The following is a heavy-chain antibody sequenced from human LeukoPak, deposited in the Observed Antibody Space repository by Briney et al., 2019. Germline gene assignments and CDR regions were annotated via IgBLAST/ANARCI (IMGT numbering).Heavy chain of an antibody. CDR3: ARARGYSGYDWGDFDY. Sequence: GASVKVSCKASGGTFSSYAISWVRQAPGQGLEWMGGIIPIFGTANYAQKFQGRVTITADESTSTAYMELSSLRSEDTAVYYCARARGYSGYDWGDFDYCGQGTLVTVSS. CDR2: IIPIFGTA. CDR1: GGTFSSYA. D-gene: IGHD5-12*01. J-gene: IGHJ4*02. V-gene: IGHV1-69*13.